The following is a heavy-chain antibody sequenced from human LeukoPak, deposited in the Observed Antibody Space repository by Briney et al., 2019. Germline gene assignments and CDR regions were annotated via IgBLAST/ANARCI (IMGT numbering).Heavy chain of an antibody. V-gene: IGHV3-48*02. CDR1: GFTFSSYS. D-gene: IGHD3-9*01. CDR2: SSSRSSTI. J-gene: IGHJ6*02. CDR3: ARVWDYDILTGRHYYYYGMDV. Sequence: GGSLRLSCAAPGFTFSSYSMNWVRQAPGKGLEWVSYSSSRSSTIYYADSVKGRFTISRDNAKNSLYLQMNSLRDEDTAVYYCARVWDYDILTGRHYYYYGMDVWGQGTTVTVSS.